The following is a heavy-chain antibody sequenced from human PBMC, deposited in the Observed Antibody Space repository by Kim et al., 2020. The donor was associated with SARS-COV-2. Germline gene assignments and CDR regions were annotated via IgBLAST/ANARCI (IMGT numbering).Heavy chain of an antibody. V-gene: IGHV4-61*01. Sequence: SETLSLTCTVTGDSVSSGSYYWSWIRQPPGKGLEWIGYIYNSATTSYNPSLQSRVTISVDTSKNQFSLKLNSVTAADTAVYYCARRQRTDYPRDDCWGQGTVVTVSS. D-gene: IGHD3-9*01. J-gene: IGHJ4*02. CDR2: IYNSATT. CDR1: GDSVSSGSYY. CDR3: ARRQRTDYPRDDC.